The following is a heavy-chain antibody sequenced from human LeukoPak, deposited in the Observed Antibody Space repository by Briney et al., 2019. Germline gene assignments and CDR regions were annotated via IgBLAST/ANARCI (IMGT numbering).Heavy chain of an antibody. Sequence: AGGSLRLSCAASGFTFSSYSMNWVRQAPGKGLEWVSSISSSSSYIYYADSVKGRFTISRDNAKNSLYLQMNSLRAEDTAVYYCARDYEDYYGDSNYGMDVWGQGTTVTVSS. D-gene: IGHD4-17*01. CDR1: GFTFSSYS. CDR3: ARDYEDYYGDSNYGMDV. V-gene: IGHV3-21*01. J-gene: IGHJ6*02. CDR2: ISSSSSYI.